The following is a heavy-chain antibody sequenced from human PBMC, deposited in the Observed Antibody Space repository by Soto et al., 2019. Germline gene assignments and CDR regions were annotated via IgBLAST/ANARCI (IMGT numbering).Heavy chain of an antibody. V-gene: IGHV1-69*06. J-gene: IGHJ6*02. Sequence: AVKVSCKASGGTFSSLDINWVRQAPGQGLEWMGGIIPISETTNYAQIFQGRVSIVADKSTSTAYMELSRLRSEDTAVYYCARALLSHSYDSGGYDSYFHAMDVWGQGTPVTVSS. CDR1: GGTFSSLD. CDR3: ARALLSHSYDSGGYDSYFHAMDV. CDR2: IIPISETT. D-gene: IGHD3-22*01.